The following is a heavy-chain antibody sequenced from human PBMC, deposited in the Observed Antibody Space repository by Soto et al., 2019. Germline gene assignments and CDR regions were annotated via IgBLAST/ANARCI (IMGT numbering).Heavy chain of an antibody. CDR2: MSYGESSK. Sequence: PGGSLRLSCAASGFTFSTYAMHWVRQTPGKGLEWVAVMSYGESSKYYGDSVKGRFTISRDNSKNTLYLQMGSLRAEDMAVYYCARDLYTDRIAVAVCWGQGTLVTVSS. J-gene: IGHJ4*02. V-gene: IGHV3-30*14. D-gene: IGHD6-19*01. CDR1: GFTFSTYA. CDR3: ARDLYTDRIAVAVC.